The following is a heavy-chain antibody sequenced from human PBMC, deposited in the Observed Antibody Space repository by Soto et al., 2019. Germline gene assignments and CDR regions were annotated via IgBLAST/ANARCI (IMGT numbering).Heavy chain of an antibody. D-gene: IGHD4-17*01. CDR3: ARVPRGYGDYVGYFDY. CDR2: INPNSGGT. V-gene: IGHV1-2*04. CDR1: EYTFTGYY. Sequence: ASVKVSCKASEYTFTGYYMHWVRQAPGQGLEWMGWINPNSGGTNYAQKFQGWVTMTRDTSISTVYMELSRLRSDDTAVYYCARVPRGYGDYVGYFDYWGQGTLVTVSS. J-gene: IGHJ4*02.